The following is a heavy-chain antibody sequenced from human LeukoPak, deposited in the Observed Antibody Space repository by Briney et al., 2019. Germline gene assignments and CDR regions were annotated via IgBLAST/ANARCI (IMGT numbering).Heavy chain of an antibody. CDR1: GFTFNRCW. J-gene: IGHJ4*02. D-gene: IGHD3-22*01. CDR2: INPDGRDT. V-gene: IGHV3-7*01. Sequence: GGSLRLSCVVSGFTFNRCWMNWVRQAPGKGLEWVAHINPDGRDTYYVDSVKGRFTISRDNAQNSMYLQMNSLRVEDTAVYYCARDRGWRSSGYYLYYFDFWGQGTLVTVSS. CDR3: ARDRGWRSSGYYLYYFDF.